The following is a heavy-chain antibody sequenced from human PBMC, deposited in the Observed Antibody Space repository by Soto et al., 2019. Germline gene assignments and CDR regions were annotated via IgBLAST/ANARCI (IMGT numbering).Heavy chain of an antibody. Sequence: QVQLQESGPGLVKPAQTLSLTCSVSGVSISDSYYWNWIRQPPGKGLEWIGYIFHNGNTSYNPSLRSRLSISVETSKNQFSLRLFSVTGADTAVYYCARGDGDRSAGLDSWGQGTLVTVSS. V-gene: IGHV4-31*03. CDR1: GVSISDSYY. D-gene: IGHD4-17*01. CDR3: ARGDGDRSAGLDS. CDR2: IFHNGNT. J-gene: IGHJ4*02.